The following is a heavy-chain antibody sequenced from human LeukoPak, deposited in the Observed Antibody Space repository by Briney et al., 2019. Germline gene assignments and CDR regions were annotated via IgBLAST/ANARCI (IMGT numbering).Heavy chain of an antibody. CDR1: GFTVSKYD. CDR3: AGGFGEPGPFDY. D-gene: IGHD3-10*01. CDR2: IGIVGDT. J-gene: IGHJ4*02. V-gene: IGHV3-13*01. Sequence: GGSLRLSCAASGFTVSKYDMHWVRQATGKGLEWVSAIGIVGDTYYRGSVKGRFTMSRENGNNNVYLQMNSLRDGDTAVYYCAGGFGEPGPFDYWGQGTLVTVSS.